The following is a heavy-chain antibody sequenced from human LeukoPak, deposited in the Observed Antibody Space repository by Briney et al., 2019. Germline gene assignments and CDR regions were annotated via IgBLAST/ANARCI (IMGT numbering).Heavy chain of an antibody. V-gene: IGHV4-59*01. Sequence: PSETLSLTCTVSGGSISSYYWSWIRQPPGKGLEWIGYIYYSGSTNYNPSLKSRVTISVDTSKNQFSLKLSSVTAADTAVYYCARDAGNDYGGKVRLGNWFDPWGQGTLVTVSS. CDR2: IYYSGST. CDR3: ARDAGNDYGGKVRLGNWFDP. CDR1: GGSISSYY. J-gene: IGHJ5*02. D-gene: IGHD4-23*01.